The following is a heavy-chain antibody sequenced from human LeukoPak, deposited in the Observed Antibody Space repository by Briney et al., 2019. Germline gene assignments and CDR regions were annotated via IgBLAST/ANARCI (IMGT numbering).Heavy chain of an antibody. V-gene: IGHV1-8*01. CDR2: MNPNSGNT. CDR3: ARDRGFGELSKNWFDP. CDR1: GYTFTSYD. J-gene: IGHJ5*02. D-gene: IGHD3-16*02. Sequence: ASVKVSCKASGYTFTSYDINWVRQATGQGLEWMGWMNPNSGNTGYAQKFQGRVTMTTDTSTGTAYMELRSLRSDDTAVYYCARDRGFGELSKNWFDPWGQGTLVTVSS.